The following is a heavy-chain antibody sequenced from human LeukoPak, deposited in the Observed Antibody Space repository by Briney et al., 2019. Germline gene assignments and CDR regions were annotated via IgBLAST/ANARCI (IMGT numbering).Heavy chain of an antibody. Sequence: ASVKVSCKASGYTFTGYYMHWVRQAPGQGLEWMGWINPNSGGTNYAQKFQGRVTMTRDTSISTAYMELSRLRSDDTAVYYCARSPFSGYDAFDIWGQGTMVTVSS. D-gene: IGHD3-16*01. CDR2: INPNSGGT. V-gene: IGHV1-2*02. CDR1: GYTFTGYY. CDR3: ARSPFSGYDAFDI. J-gene: IGHJ3*02.